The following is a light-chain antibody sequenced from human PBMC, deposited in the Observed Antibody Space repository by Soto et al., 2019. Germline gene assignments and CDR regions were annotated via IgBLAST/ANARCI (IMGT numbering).Light chain of an antibody. V-gene: IGLV2-14*01. CDR3: SSYTTSYFYV. CDR1: GRDIGAYNY. J-gene: IGLJ1*01. CDR2: EVE. Sequence: QSALTQPASVSGSPGQSITISCTGSGRDIGAYNYVSWYQQHPGKAPKLIIYEVENRPSGVSNRFSASKSAFTASLTISGLQAEDEADYYCSSYTTSYFYVFGHGKKVIV.